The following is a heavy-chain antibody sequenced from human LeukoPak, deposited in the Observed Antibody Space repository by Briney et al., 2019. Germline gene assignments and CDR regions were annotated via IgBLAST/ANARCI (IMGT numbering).Heavy chain of an antibody. CDR2: ISSSSSYI. J-gene: IGHJ4*02. CDR1: GFTFSDYS. V-gene: IGHV3-21*01. D-gene: IGHD6-13*01. Sequence: GGSLRLSCAASGFTFSDYSMNWVRQAPGKGLEWVSSISSSSSYIYYADSVKGRFTISRDNAKNSLYLHMNNLGAGDTAVYYCVRGDSRDYWGQGTLVTVSS. CDR3: VRGDSRDY.